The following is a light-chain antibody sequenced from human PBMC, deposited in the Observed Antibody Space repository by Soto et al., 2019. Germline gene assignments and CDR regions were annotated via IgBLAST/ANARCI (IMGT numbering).Light chain of an antibody. CDR2: GAS. V-gene: IGKV3-15*01. Sequence: EIVMTQSPATLSVSPVERATLSCRASQSVSSNLAWYQQKPGQAPRLLIYGASTRATGIPARFSGSGSGTDFTLTISSLQPDDFATYYCQQYNSYSNTFGQGTKVDIK. CDR3: QQYNSYSNT. CDR1: QSVSSN. J-gene: IGKJ2*01.